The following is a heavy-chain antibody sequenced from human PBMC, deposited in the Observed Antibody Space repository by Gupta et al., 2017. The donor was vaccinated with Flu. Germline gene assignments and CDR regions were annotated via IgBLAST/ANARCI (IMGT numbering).Heavy chain of an antibody. CDR3: AKDTRYSGSYLFDY. J-gene: IGHJ4*02. V-gene: IGHV3-23*01. Sequence: SYAMSWVRQAPGKGLEWVSAISGSGGSTYYADSVKGRFTISRDNSKNTLYLQMNSLRAEDTAVYYCAKDTRYSGSYLFDYWGQGTLVTVSS. D-gene: IGHD1-26*01. CDR2: ISGSGGST. CDR1: SYA.